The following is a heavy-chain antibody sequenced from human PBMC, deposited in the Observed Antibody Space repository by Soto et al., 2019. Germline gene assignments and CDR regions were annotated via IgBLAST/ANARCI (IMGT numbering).Heavy chain of an antibody. Sequence: QVQLQESGPGLVKPSETLSLTCTVSGGSINKYYWTWIRQPPGKGLEWIGFISDTGSTNYNPSLKSRVSLSVGMSKNQFSLNLSSVTAADTAVYYCARDGDTNAMDVWGQGITVTVSS. CDR1: GGSINKYY. D-gene: IGHD3-3*01. V-gene: IGHV4-59*01. CDR2: ISDTGST. CDR3: ARDGDTNAMDV. J-gene: IGHJ6*02.